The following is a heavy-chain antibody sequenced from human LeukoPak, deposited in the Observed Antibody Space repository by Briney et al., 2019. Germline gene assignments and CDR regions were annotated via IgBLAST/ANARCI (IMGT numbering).Heavy chain of an antibody. CDR2: IKQEGSDK. CDR1: GFTFSTYW. Sequence: GDPLRHSYAASGFTFSTYWLRWVHPAPAKGLAWVANIKQEGSDKYYLDSPKGRFTISRDNAKNSLFLQINSLRAEDTAIYYCAREFGVGRGTRTPHYWGQGTLVTVSS. D-gene: IGHD3-3*01. CDR3: AREFGVGRGTRTPHY. V-gene: IGHV3-7*03. J-gene: IGHJ4*02.